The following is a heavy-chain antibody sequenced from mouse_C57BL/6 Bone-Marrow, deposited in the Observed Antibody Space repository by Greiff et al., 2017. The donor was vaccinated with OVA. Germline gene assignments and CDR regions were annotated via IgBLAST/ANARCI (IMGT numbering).Heavy chain of an antibody. CDR2: IHPNSGST. CDR1: GYTFTSYW. V-gene: IGHV1-64*01. CDR3: ARRHGYYFDY. D-gene: IGHD2-2*01. J-gene: IGHJ2*01. Sequence: QVQLQQSGPVLVKPGASVKMSCKASGYTFTSYWMHWVKQRPGQGLEWIGMIHPNSGSTNYNEKFKSKATLTVDKSSSTAYMQLSSLTSEDSAVYYCARRHGYYFDYWGQGTTLTVSS.